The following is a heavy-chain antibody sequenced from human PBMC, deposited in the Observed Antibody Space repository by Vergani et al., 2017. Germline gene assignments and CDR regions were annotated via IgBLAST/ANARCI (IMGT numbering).Heavy chain of an antibody. CDR1: GGSISSSSYY. J-gene: IGHJ5*02. Sequence: QLQLQESGPGLVKPSETLSLTCTVSGGSISSSSYYWGWIRQPPGKGLEWIGSIYYSGSTYYNPSLKSRVTISVDTSKNQFSLKLSSVTAADTAVYYCARALFLSLDDAFILHSLNWFDPWGQGTLVTVSS. CDR2: IYYSGST. V-gene: IGHV4-39*01. D-gene: IGHD1-26*01. CDR3: ARALFLSLDDAFILHSLNWFDP.